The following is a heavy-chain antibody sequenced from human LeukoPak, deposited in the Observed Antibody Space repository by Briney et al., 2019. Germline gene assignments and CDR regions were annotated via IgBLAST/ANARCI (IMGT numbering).Heavy chain of an antibody. CDR3: ARGRGRDYYGSGRTTLCDY. D-gene: IGHD3-10*01. J-gene: IGHJ4*02. V-gene: IGHV4-39*07. CDR2: IYYSGST. CDR1: GGSISSSSYY. Sequence: SETLSLTCTVSGGSISSSSYYWGWIRQPPGAGLEWIGSIYYSGSTNYNPSLKSRVTISVDTSKNQFSLKLSSVTAADTAVYYCARGRGRDYYGSGRTTLCDYWGQGTLVTVSS.